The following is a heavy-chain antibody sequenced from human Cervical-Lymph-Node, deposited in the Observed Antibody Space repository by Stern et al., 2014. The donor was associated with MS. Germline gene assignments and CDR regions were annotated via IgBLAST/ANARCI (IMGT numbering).Heavy chain of an antibody. CDR3: ARDQRGITIFGVVTDYYYLGMDV. CDR1: GYIFTGYY. J-gene: IGHJ6*02. CDR2: VNPNTGGT. D-gene: IGHD3-3*01. V-gene: IGHV1-2*02. Sequence: VQLVESGAEVKKPGASVKVSCKTSGYIFTGYYIHWGRQAPAQGLGWMAWVNPNTGGTTYAQKFQGRVPMSRDTSISTAYVELSSLTSDDTAVYYCARDQRGITIFGVVTDYYYLGMDVWGQGTTVTVSS.